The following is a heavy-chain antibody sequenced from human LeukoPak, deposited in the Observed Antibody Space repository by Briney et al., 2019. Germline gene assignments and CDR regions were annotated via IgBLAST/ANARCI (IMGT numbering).Heavy chain of an antibody. D-gene: IGHD2-2*03. CDR2: ISSSSSTI. J-gene: IGHJ4*02. V-gene: IGHV3-48*01. Sequence: GGSLRLSCAASGFTFSSYSMNWVRQAPGKGLEWVSYISSSSSTIYYADSVKGRFTISRDNAKNSLYLQMNSLRAEDTAVYYCARGDSGYCSSTSWYQPTGHWGQGTLVTVSS. CDR1: GFTFSSYS. CDR3: ARGDSGYCSSTSWYQPTGH.